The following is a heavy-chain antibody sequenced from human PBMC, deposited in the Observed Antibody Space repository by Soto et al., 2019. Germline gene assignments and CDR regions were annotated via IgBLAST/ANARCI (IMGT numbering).Heavy chain of an antibody. Sequence: EVQLVESGGGLVQPGRSLRLSCAASGFTFDDYAMHWVRQAPGKGLEWVSGISWNSGTIGYADSVMGRFTVSRDNAKNSLYLQMNSLRAEDTALYYCAKGPNYYYSYYMDVWGKGTTVTVSS. CDR3: AKGPNYYYSYYMDV. J-gene: IGHJ6*03. V-gene: IGHV3-9*01. CDR1: GFTFDDYA. CDR2: ISWNSGTI.